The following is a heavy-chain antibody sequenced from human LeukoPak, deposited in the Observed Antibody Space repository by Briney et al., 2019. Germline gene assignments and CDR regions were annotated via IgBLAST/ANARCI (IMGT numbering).Heavy chain of an antibody. CDR3: ARDGVHLNYYYMDV. J-gene: IGHJ6*03. D-gene: IGHD3-3*02. CDR2: MNPNSGNT. CDR1: GYTFTSYD. Sequence: ASVKVSCKASGYTFTSYDINWVRQASGQGLEWMGGMNPNSGNTGYAQKFQGRVTITRNASISTAYMELSSLRSEDTAVYYCARDGVHLNYYYMDVWGKGTTGTVSS. V-gene: IGHV1-8*03.